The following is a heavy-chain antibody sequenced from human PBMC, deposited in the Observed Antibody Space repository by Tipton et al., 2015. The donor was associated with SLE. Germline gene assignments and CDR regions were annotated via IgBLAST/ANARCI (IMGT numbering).Heavy chain of an antibody. Sequence: TLSLTCTVSGDSVRSFYWSWIRLPPGKGLEWIGYIYDSGSTSYNPSLKSRVTISEDTSKQQFSLKLTSLTAADTAVYYCARHAGDYAYFDSWGQGILVTVSS. CDR3: ARHAGDYAYFDS. V-gene: IGHV4-59*08. CDR1: GDSVRSFY. D-gene: IGHD4-17*01. CDR2: IYDSGST. J-gene: IGHJ4*02.